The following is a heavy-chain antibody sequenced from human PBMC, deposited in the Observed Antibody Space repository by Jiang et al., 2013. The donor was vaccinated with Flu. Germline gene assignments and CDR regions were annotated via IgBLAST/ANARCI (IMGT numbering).Heavy chain of an antibody. J-gene: IGHJ6*02. CDR2: IDPSDSYT. CDR1: GYSFTSYW. V-gene: IGHV5-10-1*01. D-gene: IGHD6-13*01. CDR3: ARNYADSSSWDDYYGMDV. Sequence: GAEVKKPGESLKISCKGSGYSFTSYWISWVRQMPGKGLEWMGRIDPSDSYTNYSPSFQGHVTISADKSISTAYLQWSSLKASDTAMYYCARNYADSSSWDDYYGMDVWGQGTTVTVSS.